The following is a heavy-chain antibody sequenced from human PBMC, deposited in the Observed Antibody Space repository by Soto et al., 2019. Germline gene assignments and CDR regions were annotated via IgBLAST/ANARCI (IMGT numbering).Heavy chain of an antibody. J-gene: IGHJ6*02. CDR2: IYYSGST. Sequence: QVQLQESGPGLVKPSQTLSLTCTVSGGSISSGGYYWSWIRQHPGKRLEWIGYIYYSGSTYYNPSLKSRVTISVDTSKNQFSLKLSSVTAADTAVYYCARDRASAAYYYYGMDVWGQGTTVTVSS. D-gene: IGHD2-15*01. V-gene: IGHV4-31*03. CDR3: ARDRASAAYYYYGMDV. CDR1: GGSISSGGYY.